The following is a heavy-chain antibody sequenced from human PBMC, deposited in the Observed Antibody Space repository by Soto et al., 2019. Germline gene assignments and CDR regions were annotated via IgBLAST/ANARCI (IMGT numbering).Heavy chain of an antibody. D-gene: IGHD3-22*01. CDR2: ISSSSSTI. Sequence: GGSLRLSCAASGFTFSSYSMNWVRQAPGKGLEWVSYISSSSSTIYYADSVKGRFTISRDNAKNSLYLQMNSLRDEDTAVYYCASELYYYDSSGYYYDNGMDVWGQGTTVTVSS. CDR1: GFTFSSYS. CDR3: ASELYYYDSSGYYYDNGMDV. V-gene: IGHV3-48*02. J-gene: IGHJ6*02.